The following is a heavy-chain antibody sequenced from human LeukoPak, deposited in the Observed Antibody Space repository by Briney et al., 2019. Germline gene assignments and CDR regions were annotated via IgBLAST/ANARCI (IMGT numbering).Heavy chain of an antibody. CDR1: AFTFSSYW. Sequence: PGGSLRLSCAASAFTFSSYWMHWVRQAPGKGLEWVSRIKGDESSINYADSVEGRFTISRDNAKNTVYLHLNSLRVEDTAVYYCAKDHPTARPDGPWGQGTLVTVSS. J-gene: IGHJ5*02. D-gene: IGHD6-6*01. V-gene: IGHV3-74*01. CDR3: AKDHPTARPDGP. CDR2: IKGDESSI.